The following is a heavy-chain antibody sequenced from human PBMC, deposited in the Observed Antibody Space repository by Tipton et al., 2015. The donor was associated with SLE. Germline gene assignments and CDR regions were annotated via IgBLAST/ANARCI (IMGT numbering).Heavy chain of an antibody. Sequence: TLSLTCAVYGGSFSGYYWSWIRQPPGKGLEWIGESNPSGSTKYNPSLKSRVTISVDTSKNQLSLKLTSVTAADTAVYYCARGAKERITLVRVRPYYFDYWGQGSLVTVSS. V-gene: IGHV4-34*01. CDR3: ARGAKERITLVRVRPYYFDY. CDR2: SNPSGST. J-gene: IGHJ4*01. D-gene: IGHD3-10*01. CDR1: GGSFSGYY.